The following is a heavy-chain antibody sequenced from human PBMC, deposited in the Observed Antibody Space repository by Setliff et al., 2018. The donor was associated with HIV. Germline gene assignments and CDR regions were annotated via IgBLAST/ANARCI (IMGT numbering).Heavy chain of an antibody. CDR1: GDSISSGGYY. CDR3: ASHQHNFTGYYYYYYGLDV. Sequence: PSETLSLTCTVSGDSISSGGYYWSWIRQHPEKGLEWIGNIYHSGNTYYNPSLKSRITMSVDTSKNQFSLKLSSVTAADTAVYYCASHQHNFTGYYYYYYGLDVRGQGTTVTVSS. V-gene: IGHV4-31*03. J-gene: IGHJ6*02. D-gene: IGHD3-9*01. CDR2: IYHSGNT.